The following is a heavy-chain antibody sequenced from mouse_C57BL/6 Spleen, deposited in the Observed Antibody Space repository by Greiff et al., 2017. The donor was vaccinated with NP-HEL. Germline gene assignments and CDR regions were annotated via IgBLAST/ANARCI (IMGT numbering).Heavy chain of an antibody. CDR3: VRHPNWEGMDY. V-gene: IGHV10-1*01. CDR1: GFSFNTYA. J-gene: IGHJ4*01. D-gene: IGHD4-1*02. CDR2: IRSKSNNYAT. Sequence: EVMLVESGGGLVQPKGSLKLSCAASGFSFNTYAMNWVRQAPGKGLEWVARIRSKSNNYATYYADSVKDRFTISRDDSESMLYLQMNNLKTEDTAMYYCVRHPNWEGMDYWGQGTSVTVSS.